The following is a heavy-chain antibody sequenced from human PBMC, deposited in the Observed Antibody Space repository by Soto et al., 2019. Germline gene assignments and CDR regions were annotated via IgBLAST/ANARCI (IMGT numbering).Heavy chain of an antibody. CDR1: GFTFSSYW. CDR3: ARAQVRGVTFHYYYYGMDV. CDR2: INSDGSST. V-gene: IGHV3-74*01. J-gene: IGHJ6*02. Sequence: GGSLRLSCAASGFTFSSYWMHWVRQAPGKGLVSVSRINSDGSSTSYADSVKGRFTISRDNAKNTLYLQMNSLRAEDTAVYYCARAQVRGVTFHYYYYGMDVWGQGTTVTVSS. D-gene: IGHD3-10*01.